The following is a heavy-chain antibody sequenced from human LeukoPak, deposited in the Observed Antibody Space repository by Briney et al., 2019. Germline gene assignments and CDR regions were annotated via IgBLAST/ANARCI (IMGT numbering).Heavy chain of an antibody. D-gene: IGHD6-13*01. CDR1: GASISTYY. CDR3: ARGTTSAAAVPDY. V-gene: IGHV4-59*01. CDR2: ISHRGNT. J-gene: IGHJ4*02. Sequence: SETLSLTCTVSGASISTYYWSWIRQPPGKGLVWIGFISHRGNTNYNPSLKSRITISADTSKNQLSLKLSSVTAADTAIYYCARGTTSAAAVPDYWGQGTLVTVSS.